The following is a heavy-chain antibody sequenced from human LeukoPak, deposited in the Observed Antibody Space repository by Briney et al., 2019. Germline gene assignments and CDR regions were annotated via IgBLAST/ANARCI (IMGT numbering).Heavy chain of an antibody. D-gene: IGHD3-22*01. Sequence: GGSLRLSCAASGFTFSSYGMHWVRQAPGKGLEWVAFIRYDGSNKYYPDSVKGRFTISRDNSKNTLYLQMNSLRAEDTAIFYCARAYDSSGYYYKGHAFHIWGQGTMVTVSS. CDR1: GFTFSSYG. CDR3: ARAYDSSGYYYKGHAFHI. V-gene: IGHV3-30*02. J-gene: IGHJ3*02. CDR2: IRYDGSNK.